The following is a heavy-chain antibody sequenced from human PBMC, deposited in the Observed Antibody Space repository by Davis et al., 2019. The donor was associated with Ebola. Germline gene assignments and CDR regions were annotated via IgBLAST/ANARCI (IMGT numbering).Heavy chain of an antibody. Sequence: PRGSLRLSCAASGFTFSSYTMNWVRQAPGKGLEWVSYIGTRGDPTVYADSVKGRFTVSRDDANNSLSLLMNSLRDEDTAIYYCVRDYLFALDIWGQGTMVTVSS. CDR2: IGTRGDPT. J-gene: IGHJ3*02. CDR1: GFTFSSYT. V-gene: IGHV3-48*02. CDR3: VRDYLFALDI.